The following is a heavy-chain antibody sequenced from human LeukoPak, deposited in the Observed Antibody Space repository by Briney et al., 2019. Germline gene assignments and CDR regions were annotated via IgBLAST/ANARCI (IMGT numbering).Heavy chain of an antibody. Sequence: PGGSLRLSCVASGFKFWQYGMSWVRQAPGKGLEWVSYISSSSSTIYYADSVKGRFTISRDNAKNSLYLQMNSLRAEDTAVYYCARDPRELPYYYYGMDVWGQGTTVTVSS. V-gene: IGHV3-48*04. CDR1: GFKFWQYG. D-gene: IGHD1-26*01. J-gene: IGHJ6*02. CDR2: ISSSSSTI. CDR3: ARDPRELPYYYYGMDV.